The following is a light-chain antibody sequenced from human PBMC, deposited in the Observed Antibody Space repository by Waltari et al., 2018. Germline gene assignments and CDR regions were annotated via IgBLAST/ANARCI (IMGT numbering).Light chain of an antibody. Sequence: DIVMTQSPDSLAVSLGERATINYKSSQNILYSSSNKNYLAWYQQKPGQAPKLLIHWASTRESGVPDRFSGSGSGTDFTLTISSLQAEDVAVYYCQQYYTTPLTFGGGTKVEIK. CDR1: QNILYSSSNKNY. V-gene: IGKV4-1*01. CDR3: QQYYTTPLT. CDR2: WAS. J-gene: IGKJ4*01.